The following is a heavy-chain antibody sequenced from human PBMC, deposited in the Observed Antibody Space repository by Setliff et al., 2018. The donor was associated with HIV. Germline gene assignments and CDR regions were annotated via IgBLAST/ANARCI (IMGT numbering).Heavy chain of an antibody. CDR1: GGSINRGTYY. J-gene: IGHJ4*02. Sequence: SETLSLTCSVSGGSINRGTYYWTWIRQSAGKGLEWIGHIYITGDTDYNPSLKSRVTISVDTSKNQFSLTLTSVTATDTAVYYCAIGSSNWPHRPNNYYFDYWGQGTPVTVSS. D-gene: IGHD6-13*01. CDR2: IYITGDT. V-gene: IGHV4-61*09. CDR3: AIGSSNWPHRPNNYYFDY.